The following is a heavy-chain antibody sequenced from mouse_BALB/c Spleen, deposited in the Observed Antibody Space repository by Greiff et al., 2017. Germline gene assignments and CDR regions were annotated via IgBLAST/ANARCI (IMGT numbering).Heavy chain of an antibody. CDR1: GFTFSSFG. V-gene: IGHV5-17*02. D-gene: IGHD2-10*02. CDR2: ISSGSSTI. J-gene: IGHJ2*01. CDR3: ARSGRYGNY. Sequence: DVKLVESGGGLVQPGGSRKLSCAASGFTFSSFGMHWVRQAPEKGLEWVAYISSGSSTIYYADTVKGRFTISRDNPKNTLFLQMTSLRSEDTAMYYCARSGRYGNYWGQGTTLTVSS.